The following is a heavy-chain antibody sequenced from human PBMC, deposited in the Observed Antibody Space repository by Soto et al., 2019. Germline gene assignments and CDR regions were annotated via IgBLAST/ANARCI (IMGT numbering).Heavy chain of an antibody. CDR3: ARARSAGSSGWGLDV. Sequence: PGGSLRHSCAASGFTVSSNYMSWVRQAPGKGLEWVSVIYSGGSTYYADSVKGRFTISRDNSKNTLYLQMNSLRAEDTAVYYCARARSAGSSGWGLDVWGQGTTVTVSS. CDR2: IYSGGST. J-gene: IGHJ6*02. D-gene: IGHD6-19*01. CDR1: GFTVSSNY. V-gene: IGHV3-66*01.